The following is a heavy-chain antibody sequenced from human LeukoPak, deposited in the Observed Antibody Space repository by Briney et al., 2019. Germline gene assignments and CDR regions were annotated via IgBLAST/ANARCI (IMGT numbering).Heavy chain of an antibody. CDR3: ARDNYDILTGYYARWYYYGMDV. CDR1: GYTFTIYG. V-gene: IGHV1-18*01. CDR2: VSAYNGNT. J-gene: IGHJ6*02. Sequence: GAPGKVSCKASGYTFTIYGISWVRQAPGQGPEWRGGVSAYNGNTNYAQKRQGRGTITTGTSTSTASMELRSLRSDDTAVYYCARDNYDILTGYYARWYYYGMDVWGQGTTVTVSS. D-gene: IGHD3-9*01.